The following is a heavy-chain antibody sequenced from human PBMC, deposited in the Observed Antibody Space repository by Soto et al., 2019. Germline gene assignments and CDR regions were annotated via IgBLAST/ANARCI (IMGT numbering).Heavy chain of an antibody. J-gene: IGHJ5*02. CDR1: GGTFSSYA. CDR3: ARDTSHYSSTSCSTGWFDP. D-gene: IGHD2-2*01. Sequence: GASVKVSCKASGGTFSSYAISWVRQAPGQGLEWMGGIIPIFGTANYAQKFQGRVTITADESTSTAYMELSSLRSEDTAVYYCARDTSHYSSTSCSTGWFDPWGQGTLVTVSS. CDR2: IIPIFGTA. V-gene: IGHV1-69*13.